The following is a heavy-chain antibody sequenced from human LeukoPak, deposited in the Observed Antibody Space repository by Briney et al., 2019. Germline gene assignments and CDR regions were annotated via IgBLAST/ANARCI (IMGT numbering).Heavy chain of an antibody. Sequence: LAGGSLRLSCAASGFTFSSYGMHWVRQAPGKGLEWVAVISYDGSNKYYADSVKGRFTISRDNSKNTLYLQMNSLRAEDTAVYYCAKDRGPYSSSSRVFDYWGQGTLVTVSS. CDR3: AKDRGPYSSSSRVFDY. CDR1: GFTFSSYG. D-gene: IGHD6-6*01. J-gene: IGHJ4*02. V-gene: IGHV3-30*18. CDR2: ISYDGSNK.